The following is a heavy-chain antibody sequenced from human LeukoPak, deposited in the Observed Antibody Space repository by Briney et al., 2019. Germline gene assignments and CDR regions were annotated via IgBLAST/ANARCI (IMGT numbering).Heavy chain of an antibody. D-gene: IGHD4-17*01. CDR2: ISHDGGNK. CDR1: GFTFSSYG. J-gene: IGHJ2*01. Sequence: GGSLRLSCAASGFTFSSYGMHWVRQAPGKGLEWVAVISHDGGNKYYADSVKGRFTISRDNSKNTLYLQMNSLRAEDTAVYYCARGGNHGDYWYFDLWGRGTLVTVSS. V-gene: IGHV3-33*05. CDR3: ARGGNHGDYWYFDL.